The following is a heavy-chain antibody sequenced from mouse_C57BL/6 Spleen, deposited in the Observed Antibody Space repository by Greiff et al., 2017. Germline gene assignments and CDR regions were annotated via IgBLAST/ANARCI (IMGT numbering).Heavy chain of an antibody. CDR2: INPNNGGT. CDR3: ARWQYRDSSYAMDY. J-gene: IGHJ4*01. V-gene: IGHV1-26*01. Sequence: VQLKQSGPELVKPGASVKISCKASGYTFTDYYMNWVRQSHGKSLEWIGDINPNNGGTSYNQKFKGKAPLTVDKSSSTAYMELRSLTSEVSAVYYCARWQYRDSSYAMDYWGQGTSVTVSS. D-gene: IGHD3-1*01. CDR1: GYTFTDYY.